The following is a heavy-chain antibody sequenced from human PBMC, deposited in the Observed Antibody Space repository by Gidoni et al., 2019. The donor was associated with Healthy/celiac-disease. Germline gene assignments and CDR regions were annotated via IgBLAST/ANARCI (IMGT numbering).Heavy chain of an antibody. V-gene: IGHV3-23*04. J-gene: IGHJ4*02. CDR2: ISDSGITT. D-gene: IGHD6-19*01. CDR1: GFPFSSYA. Sequence: EVQLVESGGGLVQPGGSLRLSCAASGFPFSSYAMSWVRQAPGKGLGWVSTISDSGITTYYADSVKGRFTISRDNSKNTLFLQMNSLRAEDTAVYYCAKDPSSSGWYPYYFDYWGQGILVTVSS. CDR3: AKDPSSSGWYPYYFDY.